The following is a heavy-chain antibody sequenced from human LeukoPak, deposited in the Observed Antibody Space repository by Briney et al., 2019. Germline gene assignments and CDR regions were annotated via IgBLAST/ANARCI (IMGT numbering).Heavy chain of an antibody. CDR3: ARDVPVVVPAASYYYYGMDV. D-gene: IGHD2-2*01. CDR1: GYTFTSYG. CDR2: ISAYNGNT. J-gene: IGHJ6*02. V-gene: IGHV1-18*01. Sequence: ASVKVSCKASGYTFTSYGISWVRQAPGQGLEWMGWISAYNGNTNYAQKLQGRVTMTTDTSTSTAYMELRSLRSDDTAVYYCARDVPVVVPAASYYYYGMDVWGQGTMVTVSS.